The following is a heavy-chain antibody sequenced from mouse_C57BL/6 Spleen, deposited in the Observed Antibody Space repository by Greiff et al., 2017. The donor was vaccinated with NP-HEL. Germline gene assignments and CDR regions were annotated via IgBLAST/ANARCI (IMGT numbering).Heavy chain of an antibody. J-gene: IGHJ3*01. CDR2: ISYDGSN. CDR3: ARDDYDGGGFAY. V-gene: IGHV3-6*01. D-gene: IGHD2-4*01. Sequence: EVQLQESGPGLVKPSQSLSLTCSVTGYSITSGYYWNWIRQFPGNKLEWMGYISYDGSNNYNPSLKNRISITRDTSKNQFFLKLNSVTTEDTATYYCARDDYDGGGFAYWGQGTLVTVSA. CDR1: GYSITSGYY.